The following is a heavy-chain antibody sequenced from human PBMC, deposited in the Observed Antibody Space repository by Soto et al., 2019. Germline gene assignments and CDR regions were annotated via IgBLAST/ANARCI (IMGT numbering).Heavy chain of an antibody. CDR3: AREVAYYYDSSGHVDY. Sequence: GASVKVSCKASGGTFSSYAISWVRQAPGQGLEWMGGIIPIFGTTNYAQKFQGRVTMTTDTSTSTVYMELSSLRSEDTAVFYCAREVAYYYDSSGHVDYWGQGTLVTVSS. CDR1: GGTFSSYA. CDR2: IIPIFGTT. V-gene: IGHV1-69*05. J-gene: IGHJ4*02. D-gene: IGHD3-22*01.